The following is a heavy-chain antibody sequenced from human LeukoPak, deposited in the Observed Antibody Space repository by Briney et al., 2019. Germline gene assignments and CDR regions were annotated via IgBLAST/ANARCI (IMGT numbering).Heavy chain of an antibody. CDR1: GFTFSSYW. Sequence: GGSLRLSCAASGFTFSSYWMSWVRQAPGKGLEWVANIKQDGSEKYYVDSVKGRFTISRDNAKNSLYLQLNSLRAEDTAVYYCARQTDYYDTNWFDPWGQGTLVTVSS. D-gene: IGHD3-22*01. CDR3: ARQTDYYDTNWFDP. J-gene: IGHJ5*02. CDR2: IKQDGSEK. V-gene: IGHV3-7*01.